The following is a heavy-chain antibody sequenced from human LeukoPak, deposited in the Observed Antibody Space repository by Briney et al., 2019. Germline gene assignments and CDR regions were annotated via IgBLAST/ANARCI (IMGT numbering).Heavy chain of an antibody. D-gene: IGHD3-22*01. J-gene: IGHJ5*02. Sequence: PSETLFLTCTVPRVSISSGSYYSRWIRQPAGKGLEWLGRIYYSGSTYYHPSLKSQVTISVDRSKSQSSLQLTSVTAADTAVYYCARVKYDYDSSRFDHWGQGTLVTVSS. CDR3: ARVKYDYDSSRFDH. CDR1: RVSISSGSYY. V-gene: IGHV4-39*07. CDR2: IYYSGST.